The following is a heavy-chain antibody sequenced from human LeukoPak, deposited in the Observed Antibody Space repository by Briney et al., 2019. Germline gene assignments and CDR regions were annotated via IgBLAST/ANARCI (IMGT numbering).Heavy chain of an antibody. Sequence: ASVKDSCKASGYTFTGYYMHWVRQALGQGLEWMGRINPNSGGTNYAQKFQGRVTMTRDTSISTAYMELSRLRSDDTAVYYCARVEGSGSYDYWGQGTLVTVSS. D-gene: IGHD1-26*01. V-gene: IGHV1-2*06. CDR2: INPNSGGT. CDR3: ARVEGSGSYDY. J-gene: IGHJ4*02. CDR1: GYTFTGYY.